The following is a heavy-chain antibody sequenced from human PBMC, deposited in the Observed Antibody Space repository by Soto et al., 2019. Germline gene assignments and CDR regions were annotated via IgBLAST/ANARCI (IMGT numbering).Heavy chain of an antibody. CDR1: GGSISSSNW. Sequence: PSETLSLTCAVSGGSISSSNWWSWVRQPPGKGLEWIGEIYHSGSTNYNPSLKSRVTISVDKSKNQFSLKLSSVTAADTAVYYCATSDSSGYLPQDWGQGTLVNVSS. D-gene: IGHD3-22*01. CDR3: ATSDSSGYLPQD. CDR2: IYHSGST. J-gene: IGHJ4*02. V-gene: IGHV4-4*02.